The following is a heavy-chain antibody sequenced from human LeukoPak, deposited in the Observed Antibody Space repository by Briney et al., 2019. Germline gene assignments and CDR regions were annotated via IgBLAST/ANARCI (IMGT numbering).Heavy chain of an antibody. D-gene: IGHD3-10*01. J-gene: IGHJ4*02. CDR2: IIPMFGIA. V-gene: IGHV1-69*13. Sequence: VASVKVACKASAGTFSSYAIGWVRQAPGQGLEWMGGIIPMFGIANYAQKFQGRVTITADESTSTAYMELSSLRSEDTAVYYCAAPRGGIEAKAFDYWGQGTLVTVSS. CDR1: AGTFSSYA. CDR3: AAPRGGIEAKAFDY.